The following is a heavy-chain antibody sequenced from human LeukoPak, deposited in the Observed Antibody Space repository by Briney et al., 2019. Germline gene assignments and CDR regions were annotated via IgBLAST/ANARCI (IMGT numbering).Heavy chain of an antibody. J-gene: IGHJ4*02. CDR2: ISKDGSNT. CDR3: AKLVVTAHIIDY. V-gene: IGHV3-30*18. CDR1: GFTFSSYG. Sequence: PGGSLRLSCAASGFTFSSYGMHWVRQAPGKGLEWVALISKDGSNTYYADSVKGRFTISRDNSKNTLYLQMNSLRAEDTAVYYCAKLVVTAHIIDYWGQGTLVTVSS. D-gene: IGHD2-21*02.